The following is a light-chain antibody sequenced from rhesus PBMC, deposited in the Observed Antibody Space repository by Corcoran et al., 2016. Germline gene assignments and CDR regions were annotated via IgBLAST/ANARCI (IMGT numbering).Light chain of an antibody. J-gene: IGKJ4*01. CDR3: QQRNSYPPT. CDR1: QGISSY. V-gene: IGKV1-38*01. Sequence: DIQLTQSPSSLSASVGDRVTITSRASQGISSYLAWYQQKPGKAPKLLIYAASNLQRGVPSRFSGSGSGTDFTLTISSRQPEDFAVYYCQQRNSYPPTFGGGTKVEIK. CDR2: AAS.